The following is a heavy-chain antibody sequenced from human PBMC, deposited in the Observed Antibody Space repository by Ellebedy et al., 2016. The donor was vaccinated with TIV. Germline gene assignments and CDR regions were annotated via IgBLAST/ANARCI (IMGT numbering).Heavy chain of an antibody. CDR2: ISTTSNYI. CDR3: ARTGNDY. J-gene: IGHJ4*02. CDR1: GFTFSSYT. V-gene: IGHV3-21*01. D-gene: IGHD1-14*01. Sequence: GESLKISCAASGFTFSSYTINWVRQAPGKGLEWVSSISTTSNYIYYADSVKGRFTISRDNAKNSLHLQMNGLRGEDTAVYYCARTGNDYWGQGTLVTVSS.